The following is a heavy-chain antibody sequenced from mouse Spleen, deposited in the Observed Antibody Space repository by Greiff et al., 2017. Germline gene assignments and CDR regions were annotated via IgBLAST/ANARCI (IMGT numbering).Heavy chain of an antibody. Sequence: QVQLKQPGAELVKPGASVKLSCKASGYNFTSYYMYWVKQRPGQGLEWIGGINPSNGGTNFNEKFKSKATLTVDKSSSTAYMQLSSLTSEDSAVYYCTRSDEAWFAYWGQGTLVTVSA. CDR3: TRSDEAWFAY. CDR2: INPSNGGT. V-gene: IGHV1S81*02. J-gene: IGHJ3*01. CDR1: GYNFTSYY.